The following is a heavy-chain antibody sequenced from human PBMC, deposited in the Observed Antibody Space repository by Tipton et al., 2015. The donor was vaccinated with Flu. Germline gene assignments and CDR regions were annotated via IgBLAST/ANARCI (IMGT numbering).Heavy chain of an antibody. V-gene: IGHV5-51*03. D-gene: IGHD3-16*01. CDR3: VKAQISYGIPAAFVFDY. J-gene: IGHJ4*02. Sequence: QLVQSGAVVKKPGESLKISCKGSGYSFSSDWTGWVRQVPGKGLEWMGIIFPGDTNTMYSPSFRGQVTISADRSISTAYLQGRRLQASDAAMCYCVKAQISYGIPAAFVFDYWGQGTLVTVSS. CDR2: IFPGDTNT. CDR1: GYSFSSDW.